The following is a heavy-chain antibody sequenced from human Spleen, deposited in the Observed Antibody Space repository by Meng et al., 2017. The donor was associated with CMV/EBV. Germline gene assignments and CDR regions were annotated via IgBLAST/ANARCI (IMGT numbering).Heavy chain of an antibody. CDR2: IYYSGST. CDR3: ARGLSYSSSSVAWYNWFDP. CDR1: GGPISSSYYY. D-gene: IGHD6-6*01. V-gene: IGHV4-39*01. Sequence: GSLRLSCTVSGGPISSSYYYWGWIRQPPGQGLEWIGSIYYSGSTHYNGSLKSRVTISVDTSKNQFSLKLSSVTAADTAVYYCARGLSYSSSSVAWYNWFDPWGQGTLVTVSS. J-gene: IGHJ5*02.